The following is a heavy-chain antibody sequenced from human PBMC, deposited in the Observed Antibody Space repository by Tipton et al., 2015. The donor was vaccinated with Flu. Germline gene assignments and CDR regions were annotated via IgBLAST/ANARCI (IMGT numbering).Heavy chain of an antibody. CDR3: ARDGAARGWFDP. CDR1: GYSISSGYY. CDR2: IYHSGST. J-gene: IGHJ5*02. Sequence: TLSLTCIVSGYSISSGYYWGWIRQPPGKGLEWIGSIYHSGSTYYNPSLKSRVTISVDMSKNQFSLKLRSVTAADTAVYYCARDGAARGWFDPWGQGTLVTVSS. D-gene: IGHD6-6*01. V-gene: IGHV4-38-2*02.